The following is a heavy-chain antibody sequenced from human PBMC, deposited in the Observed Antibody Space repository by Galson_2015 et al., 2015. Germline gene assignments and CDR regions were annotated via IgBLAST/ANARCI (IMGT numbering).Heavy chain of an antibody. Sequence: SVKVSCKASGFTFTSSAVQWVRQARGQRLEWIGWIVVGGGNTNYAQKFQERVTITRDMSTSTAYMELSSLRSEDTAVYYCARGGGLQSEFDPWGQGTLVTVSS. CDR3: ARGGGLQSEFDP. D-gene: IGHD5-24*01. V-gene: IGHV1-58*01. CDR1: GFTFTSSA. CDR2: IVVGGGNT. J-gene: IGHJ5*02.